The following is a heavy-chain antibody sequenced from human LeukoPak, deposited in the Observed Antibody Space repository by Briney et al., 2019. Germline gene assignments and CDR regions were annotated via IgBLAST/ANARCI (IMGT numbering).Heavy chain of an antibody. V-gene: IGHV3-21*01. CDR1: GFTFSSYS. D-gene: IGHD5-12*01. Sequence: GGSLRLSCAASGFTFSSYSMNWVCQAPGKGLEWVSSISSSSSYIYYADSVKGRFTISRDNAKNSLYLQMNSLRAEDTAVYYCARDKANSGYERRFDYWGQGTLVTVSS. CDR2: ISSSSSYI. J-gene: IGHJ4*02. CDR3: ARDKANSGYERRFDY.